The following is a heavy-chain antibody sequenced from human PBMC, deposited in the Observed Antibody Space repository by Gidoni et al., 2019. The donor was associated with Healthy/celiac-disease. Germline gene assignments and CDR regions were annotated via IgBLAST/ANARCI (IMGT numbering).Heavy chain of an antibody. D-gene: IGHD3-10*01. CDR3: ARKSMVRGRWWFDP. J-gene: IGHJ5*02. Sequence: HVPLQQWGAGLLKPSATLSLTCAVSCGSFSGYYWSWIRQPPGKGLEWIGESNHSGSTHYNPSLKSRVTISVDTSKNQFSLKLSSVTAADTAVYYCARKSMVRGRWWFDPWGQGTLVTVSS. V-gene: IGHV4-34*01. CDR1: CGSFSGYY. CDR2: SNHSGST.